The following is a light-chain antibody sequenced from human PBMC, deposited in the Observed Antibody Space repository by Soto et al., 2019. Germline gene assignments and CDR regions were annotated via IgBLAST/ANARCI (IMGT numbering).Light chain of an antibody. CDR3: NSYDSSLSAYV. CDR1: ISNIVAGYD. Sequence: QGVLTQAPSVSGAPGQRDTISCTGRISNIVAGYDVHWCQHLPGTAPKLLIYGTTNRPSGVPDRFSGSKSGISASLAITGLQAEDEADYYCNSYDSSLSAYVFGAGTKVTVL. CDR2: GTT. J-gene: IGLJ1*01. V-gene: IGLV1-40*01.